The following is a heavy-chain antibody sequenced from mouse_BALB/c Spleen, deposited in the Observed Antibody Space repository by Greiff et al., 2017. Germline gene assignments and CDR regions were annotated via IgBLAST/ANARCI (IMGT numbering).Heavy chain of an antibody. CDR1: GFTFSDYY. CDR2: ISDGGSYT. V-gene: IGHV5-4*02. CDR3: ARGMITTYAMDY. Sequence: EVKVVESGGGLVKPGGSLKLSCAASGFTFSDYYMYWVRQTPEKRLEWVATISDGGSYTYYPDSVKGRFTISRDNAKNNLYLQMSSLKSEDTAMYYCARGMITTYAMDYWGQGTSVTVSS. D-gene: IGHD2-4*01. J-gene: IGHJ4*01.